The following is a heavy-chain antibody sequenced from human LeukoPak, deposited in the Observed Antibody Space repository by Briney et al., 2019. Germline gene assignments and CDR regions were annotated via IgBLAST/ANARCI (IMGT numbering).Heavy chain of an antibody. CDR2: ISGSGGST. CDR1: GFTFSSYA. D-gene: IGHD3-10*01. Sequence: GGSLRLSCAASGFTFSSYAMSWVRQAPGKGLEWVSAISGSGGSTYYADSVKGRFTISRDNSKNTLYLQMNSLRAEDTAVYYCAKDHYGSGSYYSNWFDPWGQGTLVTVSS. J-gene: IGHJ5*02. CDR3: AKDHYGSGSYYSNWFDP. V-gene: IGHV3-23*01.